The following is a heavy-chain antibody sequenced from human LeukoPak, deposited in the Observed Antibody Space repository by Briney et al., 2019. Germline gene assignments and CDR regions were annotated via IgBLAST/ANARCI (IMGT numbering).Heavy chain of an antibody. J-gene: IGHJ5*02. CDR2: IYYSGST. CDR3: ARGPPYYGDYSGYNWFDP. D-gene: IGHD4-17*01. CDR1: GGSISSGDYY. Sequence: SETLSLTCTVSGGSISSGDYYWSWIRQPPGKGLEWIGYIYYSGSTYYNPSLKSRVTISVDTSKNQFSLKLSSVTAADTAVHYCARGPPYYGDYSGYNWFDPRGQGTLVTVSS. V-gene: IGHV4-30-4*01.